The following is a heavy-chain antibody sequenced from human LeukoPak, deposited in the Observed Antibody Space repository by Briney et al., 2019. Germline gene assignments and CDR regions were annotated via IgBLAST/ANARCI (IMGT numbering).Heavy chain of an antibody. Sequence: GGSLRLSCAASGFTFSSYGMHWVRQAPGKGLEWVAFIRYDGSSKYYADSVKGRFTISRDNSKNTLYLQMNSLRAEDTAVYYCAKDLYYGDYLGGWDYWGQGTLVTVSS. CDR3: AKDLYYGDYLGGWDY. V-gene: IGHV3-30*02. J-gene: IGHJ4*02. CDR2: IRYDGSSK. D-gene: IGHD4-17*01. CDR1: GFTFSSYG.